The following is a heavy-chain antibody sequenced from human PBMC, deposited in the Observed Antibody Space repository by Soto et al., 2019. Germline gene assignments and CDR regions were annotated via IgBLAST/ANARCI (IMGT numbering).Heavy chain of an antibody. D-gene: IGHD1-1*01. V-gene: IGHV3-33*01. CDR2: IWYDGSNK. Sequence: QVQLVESGGGVVQPGRSLRLSCAASGFTFSSYGMHWVRQAPGKGLEWVAVIWYDGSNKYYADSVKGRFTISRDNSKNTLYLQMNSLRAEDTAVYYCARGGYNWNDAVPENTIDYWGQGTLVTVSS. CDR3: ARGGYNWNDAVPENTIDY. J-gene: IGHJ4*02. CDR1: GFTFSSYG.